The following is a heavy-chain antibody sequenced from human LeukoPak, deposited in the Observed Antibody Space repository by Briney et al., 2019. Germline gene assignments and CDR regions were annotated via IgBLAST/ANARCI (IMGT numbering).Heavy chain of an antibody. Sequence: QTGGSLRLSCAASGFAFSSYGMHWVRQAPGKGLEWVALIWYDGSNKYYADSVKGRFTISRDSSKNTLYLEMSNLRAEDTAVYFCARERTLYVSGSGYGMDVWGQGTTVTVSS. V-gene: IGHV3-33*01. D-gene: IGHD3-10*01. CDR3: ARERTLYVSGSGYGMDV. J-gene: IGHJ6*02. CDR2: IWYDGSNK. CDR1: GFAFSSYG.